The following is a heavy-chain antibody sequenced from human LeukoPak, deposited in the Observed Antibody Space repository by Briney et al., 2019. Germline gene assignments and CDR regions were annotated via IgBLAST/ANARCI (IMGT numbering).Heavy chain of an antibody. Sequence: SETLSLTCAVSGGSISSSNWWSWVRQPPGKGLEWIGKIYHSGSTNYNPSLKSRVTISVDKSKNQFTLKLSSVTAADTAVYYCARVRSSRAFDYWGQGTLVTVSS. D-gene: IGHD1-26*01. V-gene: IGHV4-4*02. CDR1: GGSISSSNW. J-gene: IGHJ4*02. CDR3: ARVRSSRAFDY. CDR2: IYHSGST.